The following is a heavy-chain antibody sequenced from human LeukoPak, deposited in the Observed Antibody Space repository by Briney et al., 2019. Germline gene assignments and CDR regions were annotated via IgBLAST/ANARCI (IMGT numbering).Heavy chain of an antibody. V-gene: IGHV4-30-4*01. CDR3: ARERYGLLWFGEFVPNWFDP. D-gene: IGHD3-10*01. J-gene: IGHJ5*02. CDR1: GGSISSGDYY. CDR2: IYYSGST. Sequence: SETLSLTCTVSGGSISSGDYYWSWIRQPPGKGLEWIGYIYYSGSTYYNPSLKSRVTISVDTSKNQFSLKRSSVTAADTAVYYCARERYGLLWFGEFVPNWFDPWGQGTLVTVSS.